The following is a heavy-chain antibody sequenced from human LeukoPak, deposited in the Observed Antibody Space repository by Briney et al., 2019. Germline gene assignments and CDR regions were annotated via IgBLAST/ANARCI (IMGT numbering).Heavy chain of an antibody. J-gene: IGHJ4*02. V-gene: IGHV3-30*02. CDR1: GFTFSSSG. Sequence: QPGGSLRLSCAASGFTFSSSGMHWVRQAPGKGLEWVAFIRYDGNNEYYADSVKGRFTISRDNAKNSLYLQMNSLRAEDTAVYYCARTYSSSPTFDYWGQGTLVTVSS. CDR3: ARTYSSSPTFDY. CDR2: IRYDGNNE. D-gene: IGHD6-13*01.